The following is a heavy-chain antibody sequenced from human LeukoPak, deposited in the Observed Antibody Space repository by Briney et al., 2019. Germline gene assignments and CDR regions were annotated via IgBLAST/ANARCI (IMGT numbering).Heavy chain of an antibody. D-gene: IGHD3-16*02. Sequence: GGSLRLSCAASGFTFSSYSINWVRQAPGKGLEWVSYISSSSSTIYYADSVKGRFTISRDNAKNSLFLQMNSLRAEDTAVYYCARASGDCVWGSYRFNPLDYWGQGTLVTVSS. CDR2: ISSSSSTI. J-gene: IGHJ4*02. CDR1: GFTFSSYS. CDR3: ARASGDCVWGSYRFNPLDY. V-gene: IGHV3-48*01.